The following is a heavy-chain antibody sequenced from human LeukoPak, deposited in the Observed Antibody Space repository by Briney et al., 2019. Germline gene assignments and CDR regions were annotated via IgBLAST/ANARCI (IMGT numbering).Heavy chain of an antibody. V-gene: IGHV4-38-2*02. D-gene: IGHD3-10*01. CDR1: GYSISSGYY. J-gene: IGHJ5*02. CDR3: ARQRHSGGSADWFDP. CDR2: IYYSGST. Sequence: SETLSLTCTVSGYSISSGYYWGWIRQPPGKGLEWIVSIYYSGSTYYNPSLKSRVTISVDTSKNQFSLKLSSVTAADTAVYYCARQRHSGGSADWFDPWGQGTLVTVSS.